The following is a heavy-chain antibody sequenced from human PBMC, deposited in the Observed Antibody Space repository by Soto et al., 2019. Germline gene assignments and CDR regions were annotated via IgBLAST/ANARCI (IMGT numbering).Heavy chain of an antibody. J-gene: IGHJ4*02. Sequence: LSLTCAVYGGSFSGYYWSWIRQPPGKGLEWIGEINHSGSTNYNPSLKSRVTISVDTSKNQFSLKLSSVTAADTAVYYCARGQNYDSSGYYYDLWGQGTLVTVSP. V-gene: IGHV4-34*01. CDR2: INHSGST. CDR3: ARGQNYDSSGYYYDL. CDR1: GGSFSGYY. D-gene: IGHD3-22*01.